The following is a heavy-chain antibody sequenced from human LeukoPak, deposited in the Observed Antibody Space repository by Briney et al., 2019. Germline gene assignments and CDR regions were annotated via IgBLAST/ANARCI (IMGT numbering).Heavy chain of an antibody. CDR2: IWDDGSDK. CDR3: AKGAANLLYYFDY. J-gene: IGHJ4*02. Sequence: GESLKISCVASGFTFTNHGMHWVRQAPGKGLEWVASIWDDGSDKYSADSVRGRFTISRDNSKKTLYLQMNSLRAEDTAVYYCAKGAANLLYYFDYWGQGALVTVSS. D-gene: IGHD2-15*01. V-gene: IGHV3-30*02. CDR1: GFTFTNHG.